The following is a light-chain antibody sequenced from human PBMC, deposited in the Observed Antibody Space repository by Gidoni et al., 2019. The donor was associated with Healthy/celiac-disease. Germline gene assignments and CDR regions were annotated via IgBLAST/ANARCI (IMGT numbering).Light chain of an antibody. CDR1: QSVSSY. CDR3: QQRSILAT. J-gene: IGKJ3*01. CDR2: DAS. V-gene: IGKV3-11*01. Sequence: EIVLTQSPATLSLSPGERATLSCRASQSVSSYLAWYQQKPGQAPRLLIYDASNRATGIPARFSGSGSGTDFTLTISSLEPEDFAVYYCQQRSILATFGPGTKVDIK.